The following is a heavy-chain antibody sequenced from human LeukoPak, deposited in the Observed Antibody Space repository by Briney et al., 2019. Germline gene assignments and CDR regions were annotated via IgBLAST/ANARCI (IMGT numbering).Heavy chain of an antibody. CDR3: ARVRRYYYDSSGYGPYDY. CDR2: IYASGIT. J-gene: IGHJ4*02. Sequence: SETLSLTCTVSGGSISSYYWSWIRQPAGKGLEWIGRIYASGITNYNPSLKSRVTMSVDTSKNQFSLKLSSVTAADTTVYYCARVRRYYYDSSGYGPYDYWGQGTLVTVSS. D-gene: IGHD3-22*01. V-gene: IGHV4-4*07. CDR1: GGSISSYY.